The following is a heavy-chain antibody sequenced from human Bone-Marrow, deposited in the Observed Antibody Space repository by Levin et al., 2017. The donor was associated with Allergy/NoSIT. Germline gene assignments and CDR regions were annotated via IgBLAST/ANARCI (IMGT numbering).Heavy chain of an antibody. CDR3: ARTPGGHYNYYYYYMDV. V-gene: IGHV3-53*01. D-gene: IGHD3-3*01. CDR2: IYSGGST. J-gene: IGHJ6*03. CDR1: GFTVSSNY. Sequence: ASVKVSCAASGFTVSSNYMSWVRQAPGKGLEWVSVIYSGGSTYYADSVKGRFTISRDNSKKTLYLQMNSLRAEDTAVYYCARTPGGHYNYYYYYMDVWGKGTTVTVSS.